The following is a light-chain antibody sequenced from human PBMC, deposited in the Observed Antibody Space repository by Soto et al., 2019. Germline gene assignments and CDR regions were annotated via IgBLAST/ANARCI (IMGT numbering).Light chain of an antibody. J-gene: IGKJ1*01. Sequence: DLQMTQSPSTLSASVGDRVTITCRASQSISSWLAWYQQKPGKAPKLLIYDASSLESGVPSRFSGSGSGTEFTLTTSSLQPDDFATYYCQQYSSYPWTFGQGTKVEIK. V-gene: IGKV1-5*01. CDR3: QQYSSYPWT. CDR1: QSISSW. CDR2: DAS.